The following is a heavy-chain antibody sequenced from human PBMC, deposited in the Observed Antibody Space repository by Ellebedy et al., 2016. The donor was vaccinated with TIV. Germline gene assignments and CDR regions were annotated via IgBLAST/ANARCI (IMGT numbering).Heavy chain of an antibody. D-gene: IGHD6-13*01. Sequence: GESLKISCAASGFTFSSYSMNWVRQAPGKGLEWVSLISSSSNYIYYADSVKGRFTISRDNAKNSLYLQMNSLRAEDTAVYYCGKQQPTAFYGMDVWGQGTTVTVSS. CDR3: GKQQPTAFYGMDV. CDR1: GFTFSSYS. CDR2: ISSSSNYI. V-gene: IGHV3-21*01. J-gene: IGHJ6*02.